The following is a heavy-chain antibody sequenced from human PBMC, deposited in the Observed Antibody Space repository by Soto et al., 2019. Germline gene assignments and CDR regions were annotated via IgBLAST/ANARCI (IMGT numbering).Heavy chain of an antibody. Sequence: GGSLRLSCAASGFTFSSYAMSWVRQAPGKGLEWVSAISGSGGSTYYADSVKGRFTISRDNSKNTLYLQMNSLRAEDTAVYYCGKDGRYCSGGSCYQFDYWGQGTLVTVSS. J-gene: IGHJ4*02. CDR3: GKDGRYCSGGSCYQFDY. D-gene: IGHD2-15*01. V-gene: IGHV3-23*01. CDR1: GFTFSSYA. CDR2: ISGSGGST.